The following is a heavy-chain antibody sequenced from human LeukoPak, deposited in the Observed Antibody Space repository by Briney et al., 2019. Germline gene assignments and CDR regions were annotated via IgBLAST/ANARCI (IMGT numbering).Heavy chain of an antibody. CDR1: EFTVSRNY. Sequence: GGSLRLSRTASEFTVSRNYMLGVRQAPGKGLEWVSLIFSNGDTHYADSVKGRFTISRDTSKNTVSLQMNSLRVEDTAMYYCTRDQMNYWGQGTLVTVSS. CDR3: TRDQMNY. D-gene: IGHD5-24*01. V-gene: IGHV3-53*01. CDR2: IFSNGDT. J-gene: IGHJ4*02.